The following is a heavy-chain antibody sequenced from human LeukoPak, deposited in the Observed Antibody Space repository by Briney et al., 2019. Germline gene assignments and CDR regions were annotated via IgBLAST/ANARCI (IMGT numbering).Heavy chain of an antibody. CDR1: GYTFSSYE. Sequence: GGSLRLSCAASGYTFSSYEMNWVRQAPGKGLEWVSYISPSGTTVYYADFVKGRFTISRDNAKNSVYLQMNSLRAEDTAVYYCARIGRDDSSGYYIWNEYFQHWGQGTLVTVSS. V-gene: IGHV3-48*03. CDR3: ARIGRDDSSGYYIWNEYFQH. CDR2: ISPSGTTV. D-gene: IGHD3-22*01. J-gene: IGHJ1*01.